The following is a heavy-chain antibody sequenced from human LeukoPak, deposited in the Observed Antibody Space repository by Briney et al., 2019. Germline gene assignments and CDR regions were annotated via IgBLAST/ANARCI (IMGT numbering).Heavy chain of an antibody. D-gene: IGHD5-18*01. CDR1: GGSITDTYY. CDR2: ISYSGST. CDR3: ARASRGYSYVEY. J-gene: IGHJ4*02. V-gene: IGHV4-39*07. Sequence: SETLSLTCSVSGGSITDTYYWGWIRQPPGKGLECIGIISYSGSTYYSSSLQSRVTISVDTSKNQLSLRLSSVTAADTAVYYCARASRGYSYVEYWGQGTLVTVSS.